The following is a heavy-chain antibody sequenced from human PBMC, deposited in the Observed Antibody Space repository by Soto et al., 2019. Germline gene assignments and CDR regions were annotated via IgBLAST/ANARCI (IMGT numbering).Heavy chain of an antibody. J-gene: IGHJ6*02. V-gene: IGHV1-18*01. CDR3: ARDPLSSSWLYYYYYGMDV. CDR2: ISAYNGNT. CDR1: GYTFTSYA. D-gene: IGHD6-13*01. Sequence: ASVKVSCKASGYTFTSYAMHWVRQAPGQGLEWMGWISAYNGNTNYAQKLQGRVTMTIDTSTSTAYMELRSLRSDDTAVYYCARDPLSSSWLYYYYYGMDVWGQGTTVTVSS.